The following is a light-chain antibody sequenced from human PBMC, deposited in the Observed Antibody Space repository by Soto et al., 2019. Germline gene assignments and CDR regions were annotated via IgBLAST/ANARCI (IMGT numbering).Light chain of an antibody. J-gene: IGKJ5*01. Sequence: DVQLTQTPSFLSASVGDRVTISCRASQDISTHLAWFAQKPGRAPQLLIYAASTLHSGVPSRFSGSGSGTDFTLTISSLQPEDFATYYCQHLNTYPITFGPGTRLENK. V-gene: IGKV1-9*01. CDR1: QDISTH. CDR3: QHLNTYPIT. CDR2: AAS.